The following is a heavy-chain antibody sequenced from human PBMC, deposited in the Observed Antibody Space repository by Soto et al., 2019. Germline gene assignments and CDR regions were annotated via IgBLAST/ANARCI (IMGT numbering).Heavy chain of an antibody. CDR3: VKDLERNTMIAVIITSFVS. CDR1: GFTFDDYA. Sequence: EVHLVESGGGLVQPGRSLRLSCAASGFTFDDYAMHWVRHTPGKGLEWVAGINWNSGSIGYADSVKGRFTISRDNAKNPLFLQMNSLRPEDTALYYCVKDLERNTMIAVIITSFVSWGQGTLVTVSS. CDR2: INWNSGSI. V-gene: IGHV3-9*01. J-gene: IGHJ4*02. D-gene: IGHD3-22*01.